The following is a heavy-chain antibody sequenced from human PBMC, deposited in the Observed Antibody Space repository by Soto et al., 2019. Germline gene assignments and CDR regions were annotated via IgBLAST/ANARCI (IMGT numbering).Heavy chain of an antibody. V-gene: IGHV1-8*01. J-gene: IGHJ5*01. Sequence: GASVKVSCKASGYTFTSYDINWVRQATGQGLEWMGWMNPNRGNTGYAQKLQGRVTMTRNTSISTAYKELSSLRSEDTAVYYCAGVGGLATREPSWGQGTLVTVSS. CDR3: AGVGGLATREPS. D-gene: IGHD3-16*01. CDR1: GYTFTSYD. CDR2: MNPNRGNT.